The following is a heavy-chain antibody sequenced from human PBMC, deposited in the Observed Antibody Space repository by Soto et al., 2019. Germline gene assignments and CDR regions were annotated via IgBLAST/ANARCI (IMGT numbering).Heavy chain of an antibody. CDR1: GFTFSSYA. D-gene: IGHD3-22*01. V-gene: IGHV3-64D*08. J-gene: IGHJ3*02. CDR3: VKDSSGYPDAFDI. Sequence: GGSLRLSCSASGFTFSSYAMHWVRQAPGKGLEYVPAISSNGGSTYYADSVKGRFTISRDNSKNTLYLQMSSLRAEDTAVYYWVKDSSGYPDAFDIWGQGTMVTVSS. CDR2: ISSNGGST.